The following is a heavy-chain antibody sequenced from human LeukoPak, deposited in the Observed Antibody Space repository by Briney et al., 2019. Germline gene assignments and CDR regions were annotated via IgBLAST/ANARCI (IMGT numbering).Heavy chain of an antibody. CDR1: GFTFSSYA. J-gene: IGHJ4*02. Sequence: GRSLRLSCAASGFTFSSYAMHWVRQAPGKGLEWVAVISYDGSNKYYADSVKGRFTISRDNSKNTLYLQMNSLRAEDTAVYYCARAQSYSHYWGQGTLVTVSS. CDR3: ARAQSYSHY. CDR2: ISYDGSNK. V-gene: IGHV3-30*01.